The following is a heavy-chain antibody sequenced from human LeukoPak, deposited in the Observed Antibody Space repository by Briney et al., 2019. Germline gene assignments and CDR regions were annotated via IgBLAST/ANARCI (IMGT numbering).Heavy chain of an antibody. CDR3: ARGGLAVDY. Sequence: KPSETLSLTCTVSGDSISNYYWSWIRQPPGKGLEWIGYVYYSGSTSGSTNYNPSLRSRVTISVDTSKNQFSLKLNSVTAADTAVYYCARGGLAVDYWGQGTLVTVSS. CDR2: VYYSGSTSGST. CDR1: GDSISNYY. D-gene: IGHD5/OR15-5a*01. J-gene: IGHJ4*02. V-gene: IGHV4-59*01.